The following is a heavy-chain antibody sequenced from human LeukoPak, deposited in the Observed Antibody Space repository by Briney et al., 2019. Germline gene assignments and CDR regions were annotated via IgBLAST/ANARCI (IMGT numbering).Heavy chain of an antibody. D-gene: IGHD3-10*01. CDR1: GFTFSSYE. V-gene: IGHV3-48*03. CDR3: AKAGPGFGFDY. J-gene: IGHJ4*02. CDR2: ISSSGSTI. Sequence: GGSLRLSCAASGFTFSSYEMNWARQAPGKGLEWISDISSSGSTINYADSVKGRFTISRDNAKNSLNLQMNSLRAEDTALYYCAKAGPGFGFDYWGQGTLVTVSS.